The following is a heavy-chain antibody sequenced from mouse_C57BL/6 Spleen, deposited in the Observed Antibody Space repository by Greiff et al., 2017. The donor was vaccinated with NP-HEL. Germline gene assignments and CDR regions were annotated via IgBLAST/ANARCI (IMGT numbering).Heavy chain of an antibody. J-gene: IGHJ2*01. Sequence: QVQLQQSGAELVKPGASVKISCKASGYAFSSYWMNWVKQRPGKGLEWIGQIYPGDGDTNYNGKFKGKATLTADKSSSTAYMQLSSLTSEDTAVYFCARHPPHWDVGFDYWGQGTPLTVSS. CDR3: ARHPPHWDVGFDY. CDR2: IYPGDGDT. V-gene: IGHV1-80*01. CDR1: GYAFSSYW. D-gene: IGHD4-1*01.